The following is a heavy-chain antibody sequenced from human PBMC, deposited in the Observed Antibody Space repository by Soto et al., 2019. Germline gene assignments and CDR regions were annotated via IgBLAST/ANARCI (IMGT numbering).Heavy chain of an antibody. V-gene: IGHV3-7*01. CDR1: GLTFSSYW. D-gene: IGHD3-10*01. CDR2: IKQDGSEK. CDR3: ARGEAIGDDP. Sequence: GGSLRLSCAASGLTFSSYWMTWVRQAPGKGLEWVANIKQDGSEKYYVDSVKGRFTISRDNAKNSLYLQMNNLRVEDTAVYFCARGEAIGDDPWGHGTLVTVSS. J-gene: IGHJ5*02.